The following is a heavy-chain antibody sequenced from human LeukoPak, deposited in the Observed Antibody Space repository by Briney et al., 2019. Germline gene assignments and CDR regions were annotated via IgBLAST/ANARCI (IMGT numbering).Heavy chain of an antibody. CDR2: IKLDGSEK. CDR1: VFTYSSYW. CDR3: ARGGPSGIYQGTYFFHY. V-gene: IGHV3-7*01. Sequence: GGSLRLSCAASVFTYSSYWMSWVRQAPGKGLEWVANIKLDGSEKYYVDSVRGRFTISRDNAKKSLYLQMNSLRAEDTAVYYCARGGPSGIYQGTYFFHYWGQGTLVTVSS. D-gene: IGHD1-26*01. J-gene: IGHJ4*02.